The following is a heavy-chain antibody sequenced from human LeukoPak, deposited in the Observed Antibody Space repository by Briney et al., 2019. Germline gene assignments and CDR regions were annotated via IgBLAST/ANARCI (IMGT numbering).Heavy chain of an antibody. CDR3: AREETGLYYFDY. Sequence: GGSLRLSCAASGFTFSSYSMNWVRQAPGKGLEWVSSISSSSSYIYYADSVKGRFTISRDNAKNSLYLQMKSLRAEDTAVYYCAREETGLYYFDYWGQGTLVTVSS. CDR1: GFTFSSYS. V-gene: IGHV3-21*01. CDR2: ISSSSSYI. D-gene: IGHD3-9*01. J-gene: IGHJ4*02.